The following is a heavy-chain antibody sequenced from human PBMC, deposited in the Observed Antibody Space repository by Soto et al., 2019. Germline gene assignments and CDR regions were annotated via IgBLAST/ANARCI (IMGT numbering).Heavy chain of an antibody. CDR3: ARDAGYDFWGGYDSCYYLEY. CDR2: SSSSSMTI. V-gene: IGHV3-48*02. Sequence: EVQLVESGGGLVQPGGSLRLSCAASGFTFSSYSMNCVGQAPGKGLEWVSYSSSSSMTIYYADSVQGRFTNSRDNAKKSLQPQLNRLRYDDTAVYYCARDAGYDFWGGYDSCYYLEYWGQGTLVTLSS. CDR1: GFTFSSYS. D-gene: IGHD3-3*01. J-gene: IGHJ4*02.